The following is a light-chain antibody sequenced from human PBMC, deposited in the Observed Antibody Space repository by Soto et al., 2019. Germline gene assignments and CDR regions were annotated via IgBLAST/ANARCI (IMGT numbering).Light chain of an antibody. V-gene: IGKV2-28*01. Sequence: DIVLTQSPLSLPVTPGEPASISCRSSQSLLHSNGYNYLDWYLQKPGQSPHLLIYLGSNRASGVPDRFSGSGSGTDFTLKISSVEAEDVGVYYCMQALQTPITFGQGTRLEIK. CDR1: QSLLHSNGYNY. CDR3: MQALQTPIT. CDR2: LGS. J-gene: IGKJ5*01.